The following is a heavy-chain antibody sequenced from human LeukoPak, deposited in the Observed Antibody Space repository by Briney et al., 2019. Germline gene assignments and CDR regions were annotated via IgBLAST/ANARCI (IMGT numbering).Heavy chain of an antibody. V-gene: IGHV1-69*13. Sequence: GASVKVSCKASGGTFSSYAISWVRQAPGQGPEWMGGIIPIFGTANYAQKFQGRVTITADESTSTAYMELSSLRSEDTAVYYCARESALLDYGDYHIDYWGQGTLVTVSS. CDR1: GGTFSSYA. J-gene: IGHJ4*02. CDR2: IIPIFGTA. D-gene: IGHD4-17*01. CDR3: ARESALLDYGDYHIDY.